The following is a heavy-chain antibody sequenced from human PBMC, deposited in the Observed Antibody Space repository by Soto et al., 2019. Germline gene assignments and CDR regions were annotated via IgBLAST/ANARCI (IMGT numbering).Heavy chain of an antibody. Sequence: PSETLSLTCTVSGGSISSGGYYWSWIRQHPGKGLEWIGYIYYSGSTYYNPSLKSRVTISVDTSKNQFSLKLSSVTAADMAVYYCARGPLYSYGTYYYYYYGMDVWGQGTTVTVSS. J-gene: IGHJ6*02. CDR1: GGSISSGGYY. D-gene: IGHD5-18*01. CDR2: IYYSGST. V-gene: IGHV4-31*03. CDR3: ARGPLYSYGTYYYYYYGMDV.